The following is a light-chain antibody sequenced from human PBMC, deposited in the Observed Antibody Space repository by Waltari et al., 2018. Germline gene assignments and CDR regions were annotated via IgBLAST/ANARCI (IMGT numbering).Light chain of an antibody. CDR2: DVS. V-gene: IGLV2-14*01. CDR1: SSDFAVFNY. J-gene: IGLJ3*02. CDR3: SSYTSTWV. Sequence: QSALTQSASVSGSPGQSITISCTGTSSDFAVFNYVSWYQQHTGKAPQLMIYDVSKRPSGVSNRFSGCKSGNTASLTISGLQAEDDADYYCSSYTSTWVFGGGTKLTVL.